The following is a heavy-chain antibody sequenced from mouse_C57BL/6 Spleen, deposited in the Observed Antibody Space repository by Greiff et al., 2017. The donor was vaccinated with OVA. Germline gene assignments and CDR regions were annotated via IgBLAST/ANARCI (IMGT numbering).Heavy chain of an antibody. CDR1: GFTFSSYA. V-gene: IGHV5-4*03. Sequence: EVKVVESGGGLVKPGGSLKLSCAASGFTFSSYAMSWVRQTPEKRLEWVATISDGGSYTYYPDNVKCRLTISRDNAKHNLYLQMGHLKSEDTAMYYCARGYDGYYAYWGQGTLVTVSA. CDR2: ISDGGSYT. D-gene: IGHD2-3*01. J-gene: IGHJ3*01. CDR3: ARGYDGYYAY.